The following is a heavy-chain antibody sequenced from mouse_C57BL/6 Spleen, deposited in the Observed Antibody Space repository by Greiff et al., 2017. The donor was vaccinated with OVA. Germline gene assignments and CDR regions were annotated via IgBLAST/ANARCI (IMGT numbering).Heavy chain of an antibody. CDR3: ARQYDRSSAAWFAY. J-gene: IGHJ3*01. D-gene: IGHD1-1*01. V-gene: IGHV1-18*01. CDR1: GYTFTDYN. CDR2: INPNNGGT. Sequence: VQLQQSGPELVKPGASVKIPCKASGYTFTDYNMDWVKQSHGKSLEWIGDINPNNGGTIYNQKFKGKATLTVDKSSSTAYMELRSLTSEDTAVYYCARQYDRSSAAWFAYWGQGTLVTVSA.